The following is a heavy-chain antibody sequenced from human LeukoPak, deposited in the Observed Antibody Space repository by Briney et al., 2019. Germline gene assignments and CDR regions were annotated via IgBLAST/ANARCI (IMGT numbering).Heavy chain of an antibody. J-gene: IGHJ6*03. V-gene: IGHV3-15*01. CDR3: TTDLSRYYSGGYYYYYYYMDV. Sequence: GGSLRLSCAASGFTFSSYWMSWVRQAPGKGLEWVGCIKSKTDGGTSEYAATGKGTITISRDETKNTLYLQMNSLKTEDTAVYYCTTDLSRYYSGGYYYYYYYMDVWGKGTTVTVSS. CDR1: GFTFSSYW. D-gene: IGHD4-11*01. CDR2: IKSKTDGGTS.